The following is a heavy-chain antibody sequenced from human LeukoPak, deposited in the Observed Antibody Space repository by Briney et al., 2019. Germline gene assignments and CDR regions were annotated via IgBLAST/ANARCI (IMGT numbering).Heavy chain of an antibody. D-gene: IGHD3-10*01. J-gene: IGHJ4*02. CDR1: RFTFSSYW. V-gene: IGHV3-7*05. CDR2: INQDGSEK. CDR3: ARSHESFASGSGDY. Sequence: ETGGSLRLSCAASRFTFSSYWMSWVRQAPGKGLEWVANINQDGSEKYFVDSVRGRFSISRDNAKNSPYLQMNSLRAEDTAVYYCARSHESFASGSGDYWGQGTLVTVSS.